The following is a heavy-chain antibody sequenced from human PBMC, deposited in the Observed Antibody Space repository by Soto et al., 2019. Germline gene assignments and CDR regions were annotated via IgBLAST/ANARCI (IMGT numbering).Heavy chain of an antibody. CDR1: GGSISSYY. CDR2: IYYSGST. Sequence: SETLSLTCTVSGGSISSYYWSWIRQPPGKGLEWIGYIYYSGSTNYNPSLKSRVTISVDTSKNQFSLKLSSVTAADTAVYYCARGSLTIFGVVSRRYNWFDPWGQGTMVTVYS. CDR3: ARGSLTIFGVVSRRYNWFDP. D-gene: IGHD3-3*01. J-gene: IGHJ5*02. V-gene: IGHV4-59*01.